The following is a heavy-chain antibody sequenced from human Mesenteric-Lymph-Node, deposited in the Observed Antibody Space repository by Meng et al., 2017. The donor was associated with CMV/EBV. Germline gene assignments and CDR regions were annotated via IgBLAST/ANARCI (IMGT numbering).Heavy chain of an antibody. CDR3: ARGVDFVDSSGYYFDL. CDR1: GFTFDDYG. V-gene: IGHV3-21*01. D-gene: IGHD3-22*01. Sequence: GESLKISCAASGFTFDDYGMSWVRQAPGKGLEWVTSISSRNTYTHYADSVKGRFTISRDNTKNSLYLQMNSLRAEDTAVYYCARGVDFVDSSGYYFDLWGQGTLVTVSS. CDR2: ISSRNTYT. J-gene: IGHJ4*02.